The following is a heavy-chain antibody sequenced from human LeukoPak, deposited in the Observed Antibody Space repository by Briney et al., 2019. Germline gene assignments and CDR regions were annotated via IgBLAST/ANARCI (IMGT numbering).Heavy chain of an antibody. Sequence: SETLSLTCTVSGGSISSYYWSWIRQPPGKGLEWIGYIYYSGSTNHNPSLKSRVTISVDTSKNQFSLKLSSVTAADTAVYYCARDDGTDGTLDYWGQGTLVTVSS. CDR1: GGSISSYY. J-gene: IGHJ4*02. CDR3: ARDDGTDGTLDY. D-gene: IGHD1-1*01. CDR2: IYYSGST. V-gene: IGHV4-59*01.